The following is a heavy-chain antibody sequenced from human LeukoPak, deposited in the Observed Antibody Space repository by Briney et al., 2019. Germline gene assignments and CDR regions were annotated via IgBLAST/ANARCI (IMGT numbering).Heavy chain of an antibody. Sequence: SETLSLTCAVYGGSFSGYYWSWIRQPPGKGLEWIGEINHSGSTNYNPSLKSRVTISVDTFKNQFSLKLSSVTAADTAVYYCASLVVVPAVYSYYYMDVWGKGTTVTVSS. J-gene: IGHJ6*03. D-gene: IGHD2-2*01. CDR1: GGSFSGYY. CDR2: INHSGST. V-gene: IGHV4-34*01. CDR3: ASLVVVPAVYSYYYMDV.